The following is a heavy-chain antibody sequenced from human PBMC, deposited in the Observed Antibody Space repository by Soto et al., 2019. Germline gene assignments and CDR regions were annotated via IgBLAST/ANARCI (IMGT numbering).Heavy chain of an antibody. J-gene: IGHJ4*02. V-gene: IGHV3-33*03. CDR1: GFIFNDYG. CDR2: IWYDGSNK. D-gene: IGHD2-15*01. CDR3: ARWGCSGSNCNLNQRSFEL. Sequence: QVQLVESGGGVVQPGRSLRLSCAASGFIFNDYGMHWVRQAPGKGLEWVAVIWYDGSNKYYADSVKGRFTFSRDNSKNTMSLQMTSLRVEDTAVYYCARWGCSGSNCNLNQRSFELWGQGTLVTVSS.